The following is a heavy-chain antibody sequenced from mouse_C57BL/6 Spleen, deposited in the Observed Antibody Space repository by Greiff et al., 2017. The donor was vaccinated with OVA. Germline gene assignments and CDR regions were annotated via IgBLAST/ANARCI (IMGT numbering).Heavy chain of an antibody. D-gene: IGHD2-12*01. Sequence: QVHVKQSGAELVRPGASVTLSCKASGYTFTDYEMHWVKQTPVHGLEWIGAIDPETGGTAYNQKFKGKAILTADKSSSTAYMELRSLTSEDSAVYYCTRKGAGTYSSMDYWGQGTSVTVSS. CDR1: GYTFTDYE. CDR3: TRKGAGTYSSMDY. CDR2: IDPETGGT. J-gene: IGHJ4*01. V-gene: IGHV1-15*01.